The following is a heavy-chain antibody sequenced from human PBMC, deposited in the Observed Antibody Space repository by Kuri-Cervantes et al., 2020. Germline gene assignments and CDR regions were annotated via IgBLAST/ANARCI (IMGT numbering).Heavy chain of an antibody. V-gene: IGHV3-30*18. CDR1: GFTFSSYG. CDR3: AKDVGYSSRVYYYYGMDV. J-gene: IGHJ6*02. CDR2: ISYDGSNK. D-gene: IGHD6-13*01. Sequence: GGSLRLSCAASGFTFSSYGMHWVRQAPGKGLEWVAVISYDGSNKYYADSVKGRFTISRDNSKNTLYLQMNSLRAEDTAVYYCAKDVGYSSRVYYYYGMDVWGQGTMVTVSS.